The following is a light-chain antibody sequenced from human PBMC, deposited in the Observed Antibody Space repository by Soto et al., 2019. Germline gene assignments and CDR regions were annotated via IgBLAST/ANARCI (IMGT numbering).Light chain of an antibody. CDR1: VSVRTD. J-gene: IGKJ4*01. CDR2: AAS. CDR3: QQYGSSGT. Sequence: EIVMTQSPDTLSLSPGQRATLSCRASVSVRTDLAWYQQTRGEAPRLLIYAASDRATSLPDRFSGSGSGTDFTITISRVEDEDFAEYYCQQYGSSGTFGRGTKVDIK. V-gene: IGKV3-20*01.